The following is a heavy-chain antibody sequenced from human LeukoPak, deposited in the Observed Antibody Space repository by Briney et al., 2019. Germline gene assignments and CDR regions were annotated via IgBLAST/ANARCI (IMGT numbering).Heavy chain of an antibody. Sequence: GGSLRLSCAASGFTFSSYGMHWVRQAPGKGLEWVAFIRYDGSNKYYADSVKGRFTISRDNSKNTLYLQMNSLRAEDTAVYYCARPNGSYYRAFDIWGQGTMVTVSS. D-gene: IGHD1-26*01. CDR2: IRYDGSNK. CDR3: ARPNGSYYRAFDI. CDR1: GFTFSSYG. J-gene: IGHJ3*02. V-gene: IGHV3-30*02.